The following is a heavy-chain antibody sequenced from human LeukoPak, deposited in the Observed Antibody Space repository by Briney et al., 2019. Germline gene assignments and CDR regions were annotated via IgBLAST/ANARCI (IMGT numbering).Heavy chain of an antibody. CDR1: GFTFTTYA. V-gene: IGHV3-30*04. Sequence: LSGGSLILSCAASGFTFTTYAMHWVRQAPGKGLEWVAVIRYDGSKKYYADSVKGRFTISRDNSKNLVSLQMNSLSAEDAAVYYCARDGINGNSYFEYWGRGTLVTVSS. J-gene: IGHJ4*02. CDR2: IRYDGSKK. CDR3: ARDGINGNSYFEY. D-gene: IGHD4-23*01.